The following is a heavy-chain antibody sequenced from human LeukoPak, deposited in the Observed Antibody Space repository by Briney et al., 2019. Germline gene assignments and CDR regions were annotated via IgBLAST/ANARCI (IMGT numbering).Heavy chain of an antibody. V-gene: IGHV4-30-4*01. CDR3: ARGTVVAFDY. D-gene: IGHD4-23*01. CDR1: GGSISSGDYY. J-gene: IGHJ4*02. CDR2: IYDSGST. Sequence: PSQTLSLTCTVSGGSISSGDYYWSWIRQPPGKGLEWIGYIYDSGSTYYNPSLKSRFTISVDTSKNQFSLKLGSVTAADTAVYYCARGTVVAFDYWGQGTLVTVSS.